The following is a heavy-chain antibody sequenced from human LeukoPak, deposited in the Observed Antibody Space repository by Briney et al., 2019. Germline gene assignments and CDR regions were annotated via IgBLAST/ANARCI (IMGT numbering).Heavy chain of an antibody. Sequence: PSETLSLTCTVSGASVNIGNYYWTWIRQPPGKGLEWIGYISHIGSTNYNPFLKSRVTISVDTSKNQFSLRLSSVTAADTAVYYCAREGGFYRPLDYSGQGTLVTVSS. D-gene: IGHD3-3*01. V-gene: IGHV4-61*01. CDR2: ISHIGST. CDR1: GASVNIGNYY. J-gene: IGHJ4*02. CDR3: AREGGFYRPLDY.